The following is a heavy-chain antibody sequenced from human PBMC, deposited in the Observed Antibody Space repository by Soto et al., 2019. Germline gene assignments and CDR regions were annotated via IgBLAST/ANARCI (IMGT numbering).Heavy chain of an antibody. CDR1: GDFIIRSF. D-gene: IGHD3-10*01. CDR2: ISDSGVT. Sequence: QVQLQESGPRLVKSSETLSLVCSVSGDFIIRSFWGWIRQSPVKGLEYIGYISDSGVTDYDPSLKSRVTSSVDQSKNQFSLQLTSVPAADTAVYYCARGAGDFSGPDSFDIWGQGTMVTVSS. CDR3: ARGAGDFSGPDSFDI. V-gene: IGHV4-59*01. J-gene: IGHJ3*02.